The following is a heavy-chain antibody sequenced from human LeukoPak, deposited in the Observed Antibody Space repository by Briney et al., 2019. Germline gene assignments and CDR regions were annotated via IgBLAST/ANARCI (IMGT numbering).Heavy chain of an antibody. CDR2: IYHSGST. Sequence: SETLSLTCTVSGGSISTYYWNWIRQPPGKGLEWIEYIYHSGSTNYNPSLQSRVTISVDTSKNQFSLNLSSVTAADTAVYYCARGGAARLHFQNWGQGTLVTVSS. CDR3: ARGGAARLHFQN. CDR1: GGSISTYY. V-gene: IGHV4-59*01. D-gene: IGHD6-6*01. J-gene: IGHJ1*01.